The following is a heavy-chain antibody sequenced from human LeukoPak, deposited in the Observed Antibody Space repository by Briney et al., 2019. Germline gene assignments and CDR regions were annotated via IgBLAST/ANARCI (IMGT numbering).Heavy chain of an antibody. CDR3: ARSRGLDYDFWSGYHRFDY. CDR1: GYSISSGYY. CDR2: IYYSGST. Sequence: PSETLSLTCTVSGYSISSGYYWGWIRQPPGKGLEWIGYIYYSGSTYYNPSLKSRVTISVDTSKNQFSLKLSSVTAADTAVYYCARSRGLDYDFWSGYHRFDYWGQGTLVTVSS. D-gene: IGHD3-3*01. J-gene: IGHJ4*02. V-gene: IGHV4-38-2*02.